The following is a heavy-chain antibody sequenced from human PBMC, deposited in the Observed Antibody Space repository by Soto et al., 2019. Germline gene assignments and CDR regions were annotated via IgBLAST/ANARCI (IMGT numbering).Heavy chain of an antibody. CDR3: AREVVWGITLDRGAVARGFDI. D-gene: IGHD3-10*01. J-gene: IGHJ3*02. V-gene: IGHV1-18*01. CDR1: GYTFITYG. Sequence: QVQLVQSGAEVKTPGAAVKVSCRTSGYTFITYGISWVRQAPGQGLEWMGWISTNSGQTNYGEKFQNRVSLTTDGFTRTVYMELKSLTSDDTATYYCAREVVWGITLDRGAVARGFDIWGQGTTVVVSS. CDR2: ISTNSGQT.